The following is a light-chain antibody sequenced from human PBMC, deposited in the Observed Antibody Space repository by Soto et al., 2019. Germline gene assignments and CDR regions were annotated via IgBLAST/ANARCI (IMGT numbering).Light chain of an antibody. Sequence: DIQMTQSPSSLSASVGDRVTITCRASQSISSYLNWYQQKPGKAPKLLIYAASSLQSGVPSRFSGSVSGTDFALPISSLQPEDFETYYCQQSYSNPISFGQGTRLEIK. CDR3: QQSYSNPIS. CDR1: QSISSY. CDR2: AAS. V-gene: IGKV1-39*01. J-gene: IGKJ5*01.